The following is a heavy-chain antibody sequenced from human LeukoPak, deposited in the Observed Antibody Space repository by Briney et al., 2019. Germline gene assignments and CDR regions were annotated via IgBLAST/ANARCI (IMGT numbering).Heavy chain of an antibody. J-gene: IGHJ4*02. V-gene: IGHV3-21*01. CDR2: VSSGSSYI. Sequence: GGSLRLSCAASGFTFSSYSMNWVRQAPGKGLEWVSFVSSGSSYIYYADSVKGRFTISRDNAKNSPYLQMNSLRAEDTAVYYCAGGRSGSYSSDYWGQGTLVTVSS. D-gene: IGHD3-10*01. CDR3: AGGRSGSYSSDY. CDR1: GFTFSSYS.